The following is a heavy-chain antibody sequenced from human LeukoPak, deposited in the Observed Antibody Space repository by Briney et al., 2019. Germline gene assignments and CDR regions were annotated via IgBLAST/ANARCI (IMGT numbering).Heavy chain of an antibody. CDR2: INHSGST. D-gene: IGHD3-9*01. V-gene: IGHV4-34*01. CDR3: AGGGRIPRFDWLPRDWYFDL. J-gene: IGHJ2*01. CDR1: GGSFSGYY. Sequence: PSETLSLTCAVYGGSFSGYYWSWIRQPPGKGLEWIGEINHSGSTNYNPSLKSRVTISVDTSKNQFSLKLSSVTAADTAVYYCAGGGRIPRFDWLPRDWYFDLWGRGTLVTVSS.